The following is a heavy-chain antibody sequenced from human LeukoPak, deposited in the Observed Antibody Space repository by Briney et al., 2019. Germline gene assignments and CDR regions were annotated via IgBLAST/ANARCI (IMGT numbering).Heavy chain of an antibody. D-gene: IGHD3-16*01. CDR2: IYSGGAT. V-gene: IGHV3-53*01. Sequence: PGGSLRLSCAASGFIVSSKYMSWVRQAPGKGLEWVSVIYSGGATYYSDSVKGRFTISTDNANNSLYLQMNSLRGEDTAVYYCVRDRLFSFDFWGQGTVVTVSS. J-gene: IGHJ4*02. CDR1: GFIVSSKY. CDR3: VRDRLFSFDF.